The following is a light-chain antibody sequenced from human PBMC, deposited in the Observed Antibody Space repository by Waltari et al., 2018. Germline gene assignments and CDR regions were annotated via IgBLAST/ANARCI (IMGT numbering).Light chain of an antibody. CDR1: QSLLHSNGYTS. Sequence: DIVMTQSPLSLPVTPGEPASISCRSSQSLLHSNGYTSLSWYLQKAGQSPQLLIYLVSIRASGVPDRFSGSGSGTDFTLKINRVEADDVGVYYCMQTLQSRTLGQGTKVEI. CDR2: LVS. V-gene: IGKV2-28*01. J-gene: IGKJ1*01. CDR3: MQTLQSRT.